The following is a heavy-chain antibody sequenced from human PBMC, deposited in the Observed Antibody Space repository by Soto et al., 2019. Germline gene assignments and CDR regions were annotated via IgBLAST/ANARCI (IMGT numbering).Heavy chain of an antibody. D-gene: IGHD6-19*01. CDR3: ARGARLYSCGGYLFDY. CDR2: INPKSGGT. J-gene: IGHJ4*02. CDR1: GYTLNGCY. Sequence: GASVKQTCKASGYTLNGCYMHWVQHDPGQGLEWMGWINPKSGGTNYAQKFQGWVTMTRDTSISTAYMELSRLRSDYTAVYYCARGARLYSCGGYLFDYWGQGTLVTVTS. V-gene: IGHV1-2*04.